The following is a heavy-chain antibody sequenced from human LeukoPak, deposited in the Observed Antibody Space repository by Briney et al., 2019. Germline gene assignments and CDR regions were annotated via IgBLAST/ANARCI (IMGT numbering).Heavy chain of an antibody. CDR2: ISAFNGNT. D-gene: IGHD1-26*01. V-gene: IGHV1-18*01. CDR1: GFIFTSYG. J-gene: IGHJ4*02. Sequence: ASVNVSCKASGFIFTSYGFSWVRQAPGQGLEWMGWISAFNGNTNYAQKSQGSHSLTTDTSTGTVYMELTSLRTDDTAVYFCAREEVGARVLLDYWGQGTQLTLSS. CDR3: AREEVGARVLLDY.